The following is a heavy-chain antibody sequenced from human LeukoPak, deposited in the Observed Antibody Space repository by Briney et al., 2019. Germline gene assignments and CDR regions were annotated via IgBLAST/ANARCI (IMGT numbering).Heavy chain of an antibody. CDR3: AKDGAVYYGGNSFFDY. V-gene: IGHV3-23*01. CDR2: ISGSEGDT. CDR1: GFTFSRYA. Sequence: GGSLRLSCAASGFTFSRYAMNWFRQAPGKGPEWVSGISGSEGDTYYADSVKGRFTIFRDNSKNTLYLQMNSLRAEDTAVYYCAKDGAVYYGGNSFFDYWGQGTLVTVSS. D-gene: IGHD4-23*01. J-gene: IGHJ4*02.